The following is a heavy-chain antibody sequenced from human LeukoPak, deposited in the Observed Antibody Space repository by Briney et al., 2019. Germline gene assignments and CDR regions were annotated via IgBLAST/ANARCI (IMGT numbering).Heavy chain of an antibody. V-gene: IGHV3-23*01. CDR2: ISGDGGST. CDR3: AKHLWDAFDM. Sequence: TGGSLRLSCAASGFIFSTYAMTWVRQAPGKGLEWVSAISGDGGSTYYADSVKGRFTISRDNSKNTLFLQMNSLRAEDTAVYYCAKHLWDAFDMWGQGTLVTVSS. J-gene: IGHJ3*02. CDR1: GFIFSTYA.